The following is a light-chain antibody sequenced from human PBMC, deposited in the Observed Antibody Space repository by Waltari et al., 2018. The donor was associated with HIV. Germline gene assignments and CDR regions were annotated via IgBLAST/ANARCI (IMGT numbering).Light chain of an antibody. CDR3: CSYAGSSNWV. V-gene: IGLV2-23*01. CDR1: SSDVGNYHL. J-gene: IGLJ3*02. Sequence: QSALTQPASVSGSPGQSLTISCPGSSSDVGNYHLVSWYQQHPGKAPKLMIYEGINRPSGVSNRFSGSKSGNTASLTISGLQAEDEADYYCCSYAGSSNWVFGGGTKLTVL. CDR2: EGI.